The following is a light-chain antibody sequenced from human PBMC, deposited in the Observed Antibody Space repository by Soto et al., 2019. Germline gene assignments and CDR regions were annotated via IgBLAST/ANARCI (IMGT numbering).Light chain of an antibody. V-gene: IGKV1-33*01. Sequence: DLQMTQSPSSLSASVGDRVTITCQASQDINNSLNWYHQKPGKAPKLLIYDASILETGVPSRFSGRGSGTEFILTITSLQPDDFGTYCCQHYDNLHFMHTFGPGTKLESK. CDR1: QDINNS. CDR3: QHYDNLHFMHT. CDR2: DAS. J-gene: IGKJ2*01.